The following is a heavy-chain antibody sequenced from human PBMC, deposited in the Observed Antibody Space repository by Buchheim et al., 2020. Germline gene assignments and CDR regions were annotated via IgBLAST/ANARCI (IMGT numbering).Heavy chain of an antibody. CDR1: GGSIGSATYY. CDR2: IKDSGST. V-gene: IGHV4-39*02. J-gene: IGHJ4*02. CDR3: ARDFGY. D-gene: IGHD3-10*01. Sequence: QLQLQESGPGLVRPSETLSLTCSVSGGSIGSATYYWGWFRQSPGKGLEWIGSIKDSGSTFYNPSLKSRVAISADTSKAQFPLNLNSVTAADTAVYYCARDFGYWGQGIL.